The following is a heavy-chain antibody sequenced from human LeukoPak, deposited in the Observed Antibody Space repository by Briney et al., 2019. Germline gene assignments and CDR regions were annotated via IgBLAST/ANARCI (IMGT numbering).Heavy chain of an antibody. Sequence: SETLSLTCTVSGGSISSGGYYWSWIRQHPGKGLEWIGYIYYSGSTYYNPSLKSRVTISVDTSKNQFSLKLSSVTAADTAVYYCAREAVGSRGYYSQRYFDYWGQGTLVTVSS. CDR3: AREAVGSRGYYSQRYFDY. J-gene: IGHJ4*02. V-gene: IGHV4-31*03. CDR2: IYYSGST. CDR1: GGSISSGGYY. D-gene: IGHD3-22*01.